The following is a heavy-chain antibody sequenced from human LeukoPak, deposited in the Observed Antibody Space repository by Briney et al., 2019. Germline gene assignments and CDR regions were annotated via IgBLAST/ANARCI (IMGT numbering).Heavy chain of an antibody. CDR3: ARGDYYGTGMDV. J-gene: IGHJ6*02. Sequence: ASVKVSCKASGYTFTGYYMHWVRQAPGQGLEWMGWINPNSGGTNYAQKFQGSVTMTRDTSISAAYMELSRLRSDDTAVYYCARGDYYGTGMDVWGQGTTVTASS. V-gene: IGHV1-2*02. CDR1: GYTFTGYY. CDR2: INPNSGGT. D-gene: IGHD3-10*01.